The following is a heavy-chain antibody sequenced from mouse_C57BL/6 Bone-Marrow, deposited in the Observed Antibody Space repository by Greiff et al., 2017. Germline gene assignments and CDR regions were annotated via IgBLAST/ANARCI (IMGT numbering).Heavy chain of an antibody. CDR1: GFTFTDYY. CDR2: IRNKANGYTT. J-gene: IGHJ4*01. Sequence: EVHLVESGGGLVQPGGSLSLSCAASGFTFTDYYMSWVRQPPGKALEWLGFIRNKANGYTTEYSASVKGRFTISRDNSQSILYLQMNALRAEDSATYYCASHSSYAMDYWGQGTSVTVSS. V-gene: IGHV7-3*01. CDR3: ASHSSYAMDY.